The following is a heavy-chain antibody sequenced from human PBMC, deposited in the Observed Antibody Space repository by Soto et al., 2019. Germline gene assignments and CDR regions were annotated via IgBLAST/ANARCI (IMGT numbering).Heavy chain of an antibody. D-gene: IGHD4-17*01. Sequence: PGGSLRLSCAASGFTFDDYGMSWVRQAPGKGLEWVSGINWNGGSTGYADSVKGRFTISRDNAKNSLYLQMNSLRAEDTALYHCARGSHYGDYLLFDYWGQGTLVTVSS. V-gene: IGHV3-20*01. J-gene: IGHJ4*02. CDR3: ARGSHYGDYLLFDY. CDR1: GFTFDDYG. CDR2: INWNGGST.